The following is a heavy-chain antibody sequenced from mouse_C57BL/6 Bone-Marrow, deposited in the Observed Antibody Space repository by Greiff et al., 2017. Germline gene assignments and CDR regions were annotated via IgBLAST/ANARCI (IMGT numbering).Heavy chain of an antibody. J-gene: IGHJ4*01. V-gene: IGHV2-2*01. D-gene: IGHD2-4*01. CDR3: ARKGDDYDGDYYAVDY. CDR2: IWSGGST. CDR1: GFSLTSYG. Sequence: VQLQQSGPGLVQPSQSLSITCTVSGFSLTSYGVHWVRQSPGKGLEWLGVIWSGGSTDYNAAFISRLSISKDNSKSQVYFKMNSLQADDTAIYYCARKGDDYDGDYYAVDYWGQGTSVTVSS.